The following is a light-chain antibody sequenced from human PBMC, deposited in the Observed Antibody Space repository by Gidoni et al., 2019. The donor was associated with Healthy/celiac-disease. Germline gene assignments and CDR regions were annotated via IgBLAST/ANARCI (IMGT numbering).Light chain of an antibody. CDR3: NSYTTSSTLV. CDR2: DVS. V-gene: IGLV2-14*03. J-gene: IGLJ3*02. CDR1: SSDVGGYNY. Sequence: QSALTQPASVSGDPGQSITISCTGTSSDVGGYNYVSWYQQPPGKAPKLMIYDVSNRPSGVSNRFSGSKSGNTASLTISGLQAEDEADYYCNSYTTSSTLVFGGGTKLTXL.